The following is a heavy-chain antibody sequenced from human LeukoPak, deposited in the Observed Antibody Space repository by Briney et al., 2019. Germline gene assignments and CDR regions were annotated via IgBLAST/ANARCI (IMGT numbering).Heavy chain of an antibody. CDR2: ISWNSGSI. V-gene: IGHV3-9*01. CDR1: GFTFDDYA. CDR3: AKDAQPKYCSSTSCYYGAFDI. D-gene: IGHD2-2*01. J-gene: IGHJ3*02. Sequence: GRSLRLSCAASGFTFDDYAMHWVRQAPGKGLEWDSGISWNSGSIGYADSVKGRFTISRDNAKNSLYLQMNSLRAEDTALYYCAKDAQPKYCSSTSCYYGAFDIWGQGTMVTVSS.